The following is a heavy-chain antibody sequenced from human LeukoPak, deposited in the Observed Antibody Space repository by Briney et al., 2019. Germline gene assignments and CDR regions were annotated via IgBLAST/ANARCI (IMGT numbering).Heavy chain of an antibody. CDR2: IYYSGST. D-gene: IGHD4-17*01. J-gene: IGHJ4*02. CDR1: GGSVSSGSYY. Sequence: SDTLSLTCTVSGGSVSSGSYYWSWSRQPPGQGLVWIGYIYYSGSTNYNPSLKSRVTISVDTSKNQFSLKLSSVTAADTAVYYCARFLRVFFDYWGQGTLVTVSS. CDR3: ARFLRVFFDY. V-gene: IGHV4-61*01.